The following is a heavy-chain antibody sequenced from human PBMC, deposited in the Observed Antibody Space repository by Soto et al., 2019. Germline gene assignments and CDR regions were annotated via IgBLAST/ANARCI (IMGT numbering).Heavy chain of an antibody. CDR3: ARHEAGWYFDS. Sequence: SETLSLTCAVSGGSISSYYWSWIRQPPGKGLEWIGYIYYSGSTNYNPSLQSRVTISVDTSKNQFSLKLSSVTAADTAVYYCARHEAGWYFDSWGQGTLVTVSS. D-gene: IGHD6-25*01. CDR2: IYYSGST. J-gene: IGHJ4*02. CDR1: GGSISSYY. V-gene: IGHV4-59*01.